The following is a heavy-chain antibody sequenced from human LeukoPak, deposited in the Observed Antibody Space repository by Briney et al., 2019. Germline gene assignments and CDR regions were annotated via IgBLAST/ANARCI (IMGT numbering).Heavy chain of an antibody. CDR2: ISSSSSTI. CDR1: GFTFSSYS. CDR3: ASETYYYDSSGSIPDYFDY. J-gene: IGHJ4*02. D-gene: IGHD3-22*01. V-gene: IGHV3-48*01. Sequence: PGGSLRLSCAASGFTFSSYSMTWVRQAPGKGLEWVSYISSSSSTIYYADSVKGRFTISRDNAKNSLYLQMNSLRAEDTAVYYCASETYYYDSSGSIPDYFDYWGQGTLVTVSS.